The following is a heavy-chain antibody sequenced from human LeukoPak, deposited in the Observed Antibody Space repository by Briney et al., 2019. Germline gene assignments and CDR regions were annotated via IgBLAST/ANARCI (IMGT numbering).Heavy chain of an antibody. V-gene: IGHV3-30*04. J-gene: IGHJ3*02. Sequence: GRSLRLSCAASGFTFSSYAMHWVRQAPGKGLEWVAVISYDGSNKYYADSVKGRFSISRDNSKNTLNLQMNSLRAEDTAVYYCARGGPNPGAFDIWGQGTMVIVSS. CDR3: ARGGPNPGAFDI. CDR1: GFTFSSYA. CDR2: ISYDGSNK.